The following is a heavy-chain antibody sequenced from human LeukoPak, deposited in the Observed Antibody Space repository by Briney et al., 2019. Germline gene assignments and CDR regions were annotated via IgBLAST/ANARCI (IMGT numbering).Heavy chain of an antibody. D-gene: IGHD4-17*01. Sequence: PGGSLRLSCAASGFTFSSYSMNWVRQAPGKGLEWVSYISSSSSTIYYADSVKGRFTISRDNAKNSLYLQMNSLRAEDTAVYYCARPHTVTTNYYYYYMDVWGKGTTVTISS. CDR3: ARPHTVTTNYYYYYMDV. V-gene: IGHV3-48*01. CDR1: GFTFSSYS. J-gene: IGHJ6*03. CDR2: ISSSSSTI.